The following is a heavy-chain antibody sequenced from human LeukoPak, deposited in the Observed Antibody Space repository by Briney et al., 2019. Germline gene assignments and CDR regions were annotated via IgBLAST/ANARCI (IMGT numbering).Heavy chain of an antibody. CDR1: GFTFSSYA. D-gene: IGHD6-6*01. Sequence: GRSLRLSCAASGFTFSSYAMHWVRQAPGKGLEWVAVISYDGSNKYYADSVKGRFTISRDNSKNTLYLQMNSLRAEDTAVYYCVTEEGSSSEMEYWGQGTLVTVSS. CDR3: VTEEGSSSEMEY. J-gene: IGHJ4*02. CDR2: ISYDGSNK. V-gene: IGHV3-30*01.